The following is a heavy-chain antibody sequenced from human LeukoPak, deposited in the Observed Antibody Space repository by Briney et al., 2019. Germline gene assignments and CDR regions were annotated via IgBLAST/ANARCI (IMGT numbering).Heavy chain of an antibody. D-gene: IGHD2-21*01. CDR2: IYHSGST. J-gene: IGHJ6*02. CDR3: ARADSPDYYYGMDV. V-gene: IGHV4-4*02. CDR1: GGSISSSNW. Sequence: SETLSLTCAVSGGSISSSNWWSWVRQPPGKGLEWIGEIYHSGSTNYNPSLKSRVTISVDKSKNQFSLKLSSVTAADTAVYYCARADSPDYYYGMDVWGQGTTVTVSS.